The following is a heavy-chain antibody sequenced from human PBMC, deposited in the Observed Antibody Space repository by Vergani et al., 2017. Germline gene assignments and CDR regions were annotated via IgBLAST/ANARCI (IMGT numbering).Heavy chain of an antibody. CDR2: IIPIFGTA. CDR3: ARDINKHYYGSGSLGNAFDI. D-gene: IGHD3-10*01. J-gene: IGHJ3*02. Sequence: QVQLVQSGAEVKKPGSSVKVSCKASGGTFSSYAISWVRQATGQGLEWMGRIIPIFGTANYAQKFQGRVTITADKSTITAYMELSSLRSEDTAVYYCARDINKHYYGSGSLGNAFDIWGQGRMVTVAS. V-gene: IGHV1-69*14. CDR1: GGTFSSYA.